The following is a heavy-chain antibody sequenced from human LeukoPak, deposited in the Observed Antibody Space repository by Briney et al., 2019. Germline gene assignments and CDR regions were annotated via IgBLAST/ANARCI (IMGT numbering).Heavy chain of an antibody. Sequence: PGGSLRLSCAASGFTFSSYWMHWVRQAPGKGLEYVSAINSNGGSTFYANSVKARLTISRDNSKNTLYLQMGSLRAEDMAVYYCARGGVIHALDIWGQGTMVTVSS. CDR1: GFTFSSYW. J-gene: IGHJ3*02. V-gene: IGHV3-64*01. CDR2: INSNGGST. D-gene: IGHD3-16*02. CDR3: ARGGVIHALDI.